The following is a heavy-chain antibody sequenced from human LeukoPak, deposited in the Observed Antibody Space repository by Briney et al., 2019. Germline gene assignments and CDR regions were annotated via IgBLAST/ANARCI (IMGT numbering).Heavy chain of an antibody. Sequence: PSETLSLTCTVSGGSISSYYWSRIRQPPGKGLEWIGYIYYSGSTNYNPSLKSRVTISVDTSKNQFSLKLSSVTAADTAMYYCARLVVSSTEAFFDYWGQGTLVTVYS. CDR2: IYYSGST. V-gene: IGHV4-59*08. CDR1: GGSISSYY. D-gene: IGHD2-15*01. J-gene: IGHJ4*02. CDR3: ARLVVSSTEAFFDY.